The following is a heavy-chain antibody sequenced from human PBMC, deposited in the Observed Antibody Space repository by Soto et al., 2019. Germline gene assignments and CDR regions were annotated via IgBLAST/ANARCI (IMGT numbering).Heavy chain of an antibody. CDR1: GGSISSGGYS. V-gene: IGHV4-30-2*01. J-gene: IGHJ4*02. CDR2: IYHSGST. D-gene: IGHD3-10*01. Sequence: QLQLQESGSGLVKPSQTLSLTCAVSGGSISSGGYSWSWIRQPPGKGLEWIGYIYHSGSTYYNPSLKSRVTLSVDRSKNQFSLKLSSVTAADTAVYYCASMVRGVMRFDYWGQGTLVTVSS. CDR3: ASMVRGVMRFDY.